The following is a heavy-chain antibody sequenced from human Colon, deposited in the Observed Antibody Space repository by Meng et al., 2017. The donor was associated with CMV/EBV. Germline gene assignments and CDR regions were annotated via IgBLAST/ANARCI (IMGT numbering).Heavy chain of an antibody. D-gene: IGHD3-3*01. J-gene: IGHJ4*02. Sequence: GESLKISCKASGYTFTSYDINWVRQATGQGLEWMGWMNPNSGNTGYAQKFQGRVTMTRNTSISTAYMELSSLRSEDTAVYYCARGKWGYDFWSGYPNFDYWGQGTLVTVSS. CDR1: GYTFTSYD. V-gene: IGHV1-8*01. CDR2: MNPNSGNT. CDR3: ARGKWGYDFWSGYPNFDY.